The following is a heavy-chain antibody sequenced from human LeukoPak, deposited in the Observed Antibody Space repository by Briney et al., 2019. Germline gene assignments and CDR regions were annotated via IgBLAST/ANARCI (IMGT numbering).Heavy chain of an antibody. V-gene: IGHV3-23*01. CDR1: GFTFSSYG. J-gene: IGHJ4*02. CDR2: ISVSGGST. D-gene: IGHD5-12*01. Sequence: GGSLRLSCAASGFTFSSYGMHWVRQAPGKGLEWVSAISVSGGSTYYADSVKGRFTISRDNSKNTVSLQINSLRADDTAVYYCAKDDGYRYDNGGWFDYWGQGALVTVSS. CDR3: AKDDGYRYDNGGWFDY.